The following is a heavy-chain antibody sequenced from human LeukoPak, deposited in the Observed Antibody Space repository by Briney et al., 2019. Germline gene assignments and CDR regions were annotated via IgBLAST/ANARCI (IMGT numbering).Heavy chain of an antibody. V-gene: IGHV3-48*04. CDR3: ARDRIVVVPAAMFYGMDV. J-gene: IGHJ6*04. CDR2: ISSSGSTI. Sequence: GGSLRLSCAASGFTFSSYSMNWVRQAPGKGLEWVSYISSSGSTIYYADSVKGRFTISRDNAKNSLYLQMNSLRAEDTAVYYCARDRIVVVPAAMFYGMDVWGKGTTVTVSS. CDR1: GFTFSSYS. D-gene: IGHD2-2*01.